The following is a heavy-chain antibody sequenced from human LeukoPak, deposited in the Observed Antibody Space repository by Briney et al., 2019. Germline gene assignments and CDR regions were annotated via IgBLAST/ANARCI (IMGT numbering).Heavy chain of an antibody. CDR1: GGSISSGSYY. V-gene: IGHV4-61*02. J-gene: IGHJ5*02. CDR3: ARNVVPAAMPWFDP. Sequence: SETLSLTCTVSGGSISSGSYYWSWIRQPAGKGLEWIGRIYTSGSTNYNPSLKSRVTISVDTSKNQFSLKLSSVTAADTAVYYCARNVVPAAMPWFDPWGQGTLVTVSS. CDR2: IYTSGST. D-gene: IGHD2-2*01.